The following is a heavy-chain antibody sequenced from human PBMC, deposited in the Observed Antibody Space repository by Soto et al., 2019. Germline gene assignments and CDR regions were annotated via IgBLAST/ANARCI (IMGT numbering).Heavy chain of an antibody. Sequence: QVHLVQSGAEVKKPGASVKVSCKGYGYAFTTYGITWVRQAPGQGLEWMGWISAHNGNTNYAQKLQGRVTVTRDTATSTAYMELRSLRSDFTAVYYCARGRYGDYWGQGALVIVSS. CDR2: ISAHNGNT. J-gene: IGHJ4*02. D-gene: IGHD1-1*01. V-gene: IGHV1-18*01. CDR3: ARGRYGDY. CDR1: GYAFTTYG.